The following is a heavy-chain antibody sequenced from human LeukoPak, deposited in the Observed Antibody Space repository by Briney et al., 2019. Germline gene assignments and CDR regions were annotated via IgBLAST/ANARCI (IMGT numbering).Heavy chain of an antibody. CDR3: ARDNGSSWYGYNWFDP. CDR2: INPNSGGT. J-gene: IGHJ5*02. CDR1: GYTFTGYY. D-gene: IGHD6-13*01. V-gene: IGHV1-2*02. Sequence: ASVKVSCKASGYTFTGYYMHWVRQAPGQGLEWMGWINPNSGGTNYAQKFQGRVTMTRDTSISTAYMELSRLRSDDTAVYYCARDNGSSWYGYNWFDPWGQGTLVTVSS.